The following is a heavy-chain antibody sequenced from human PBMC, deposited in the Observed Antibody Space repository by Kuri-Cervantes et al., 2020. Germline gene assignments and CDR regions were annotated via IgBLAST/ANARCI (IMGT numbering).Heavy chain of an antibody. V-gene: IGHV3-53*01. CDR2: INSGGST. D-gene: IGHD3-22*01. J-gene: IGHJ6*02. CDR3: ARDPWLLLRYDIDD. CDR1: GFTVSSNY. Sequence: GGSLRLSCAASGFTVSSNYMSWVRQAPGKGLERVSVINSGGSTYYADSVKGRFTISRDNAKNSLYLQMNSLRDEDTAVYYCARDPWLLLRYDIDDWGQGTTVTVSS.